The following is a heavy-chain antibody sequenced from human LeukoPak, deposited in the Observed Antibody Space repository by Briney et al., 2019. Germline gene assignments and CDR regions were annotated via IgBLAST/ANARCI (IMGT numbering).Heavy chain of an antibody. J-gene: IGHJ4*02. CDR2: ISPSGDIT. CDR3: AKDNAWLRFGE. CDR1: GFTFSKHG. V-gene: IGHV3-23*01. Sequence: GGSLRLSCAASGFTFSKHGMNWVRQAPGKGLEWVSGISPSGDITYYADSVKGRFTVSRDNSKNTLYLEVISLTAEDTAVYYCAKDNAWLRFGEWSQGTLVTVSS. D-gene: IGHD3-10*01.